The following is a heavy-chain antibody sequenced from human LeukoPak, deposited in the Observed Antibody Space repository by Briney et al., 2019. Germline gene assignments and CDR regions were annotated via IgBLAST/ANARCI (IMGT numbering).Heavy chain of an antibody. D-gene: IGHD4-17*01. V-gene: IGHV1-18*01. CDR1: GYTFTSYG. J-gene: IGHJ6*03. CDR2: ISAYNGNT. Sequence: GASVKVSCKASGYTFTSYGISWVRQAPGQGLEWMGWISAYNGNTNYAQKLQGRVTMTTDTSTSTAYMELRSLRSDDTAVYYCARDAVDYGDYVYYYYYYMDVWGKGTTVTVSS. CDR3: ARDAVDYGDYVYYYYYYMDV.